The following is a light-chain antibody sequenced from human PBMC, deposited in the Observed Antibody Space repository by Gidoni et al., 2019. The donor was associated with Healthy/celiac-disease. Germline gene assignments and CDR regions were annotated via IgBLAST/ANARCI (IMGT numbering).Light chain of an antibody. CDR2: WAS. J-gene: IGKJ2*01. V-gene: IGKV4-1*01. CDR3: QQYYSTPH. Sequence: DIVMTQSPDSLAVSLGERATINCKSSQRVLYSSNNKNYVAWYQQKPGQPPKLLIYWASTREAGVPDRFSGSGSGTDFTLTISSLQAEDVAVYYCQQYYSTPHFGQGTKLEIK. CDR1: QRVLYSSNNKNY.